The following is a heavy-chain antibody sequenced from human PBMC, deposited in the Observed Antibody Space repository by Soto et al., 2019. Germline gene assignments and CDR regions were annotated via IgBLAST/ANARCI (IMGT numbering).Heavy chain of an antibody. Sequence: EVQVLESGGGLAQPGGSLRLSCTASGLTFNKFAFTWVRQTPGMGLEWLSSITASGGFTKYADSVKGRFTTSRDNPKNTLYLQMNCLRVEDTAVYYCAKNPNGDYIGAYMWCQGIMVTVSS. CDR2: ITASGGFT. D-gene: IGHD4-17*01. CDR1: GLTFNKFA. V-gene: IGHV3-23*01. CDR3: AKNPNGDYIGAYM. J-gene: IGHJ4*03.